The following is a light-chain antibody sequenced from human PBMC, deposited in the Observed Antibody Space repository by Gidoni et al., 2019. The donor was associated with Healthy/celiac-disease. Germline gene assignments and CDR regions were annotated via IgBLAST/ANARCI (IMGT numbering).Light chain of an antibody. CDR3: CSYAGSYTLV. CDR2: DVS. J-gene: IGLJ3*02. V-gene: IGLV2-11*01. CDR1: SSDVGGYNY. Sequence: GTSSDVGGYNYVSWYQQHPGKAPKLMIYDVSKRPSGVPDRFSGSKSGNTASLTISGLQAEDEADYYCCSYAGSYTLVFGGGTKLTVL.